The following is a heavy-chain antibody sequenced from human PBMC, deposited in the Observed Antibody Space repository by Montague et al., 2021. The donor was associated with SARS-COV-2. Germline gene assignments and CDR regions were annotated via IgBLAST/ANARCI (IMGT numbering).Heavy chain of an antibody. Sequence: SETLSLTCTVSDGPINNYYWSWIRQPPGKGLEWIGDIYYSWSTNYNPSLKSRVTISVDTSKNQFSLMLRSVTAADTAVFHCARGGGHSADYYYYGMDVWGQGTTVTVSS. CDR3: ARGGGHSADYYYYGMDV. J-gene: IGHJ6*02. CDR2: IYYSWST. D-gene: IGHD2-21*01. CDR1: DGPINNYY. V-gene: IGHV4-59*01.